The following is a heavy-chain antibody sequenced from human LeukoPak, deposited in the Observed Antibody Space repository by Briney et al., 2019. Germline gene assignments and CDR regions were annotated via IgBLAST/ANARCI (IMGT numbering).Heavy chain of an antibody. D-gene: IGHD3-22*01. V-gene: IGHV4-34*01. CDR2: INHSGST. CDR1: GGSFSGYY. CDR3: ARGITMIVVVITRYNWFDP. J-gene: IGHJ5*02. Sequence: PSETLSLTCAVCGGSFSGYYWSWIRQPPGKGLEWIGEINHSGSTNYNPPLKSRVTISVDTSKNQFSLKLSSVTAADTAVYYCARGITMIVVVITRYNWFDPWGQGTLVTVSS.